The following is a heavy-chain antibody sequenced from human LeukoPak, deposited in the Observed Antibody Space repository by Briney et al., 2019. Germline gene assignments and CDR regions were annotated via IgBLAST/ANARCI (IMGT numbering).Heavy chain of an antibody. CDR3: ASSHDSSGND. CDR2: IKYDGSHK. D-gene: IGHD3-22*01. J-gene: IGHJ4*02. V-gene: IGHV3-7*01. CDR1: GLSFSSYW. Sequence: QAGGSLRLSCVASGLSFSSYWMAWVRQAPGKGLEWVANIKYDGSHKYYVDSVKGRFTISRDNAKNSVYLQMNSLRVDDTAVYFCASSHDSSGNDWGQGTMVTVSS.